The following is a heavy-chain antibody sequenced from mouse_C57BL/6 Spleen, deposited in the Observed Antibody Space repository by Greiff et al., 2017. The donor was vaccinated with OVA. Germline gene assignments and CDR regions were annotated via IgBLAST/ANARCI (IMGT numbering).Heavy chain of an antibody. J-gene: IGHJ4*01. Sequence: VKLQESGAELVRPGTSVKMSCKASGYTFTNYWIGWAKQRPGHGLEWIGDIYPGGGYTNYNEKFKGKATLTADKSSSTAYMQFSSLTSEDSAIYYCARYGSSYDYAMDYWGQGTSVTVSS. CDR2: IYPGGGYT. CDR3: ARYGSSYDYAMDY. V-gene: IGHV1-63*01. D-gene: IGHD1-1*01. CDR1: GYTFTNYW.